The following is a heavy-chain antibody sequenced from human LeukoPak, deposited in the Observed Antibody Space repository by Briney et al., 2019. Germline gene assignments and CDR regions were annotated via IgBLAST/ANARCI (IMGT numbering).Heavy chain of an antibody. V-gene: IGHV3-23*01. D-gene: IGHD3-16*01. CDR1: GFNFRSSA. Sequence: GGSLRLFRGGPGFNFRSSAKRWGRQAPGKGVGWVSTISGSDTSTYYADSVKGRFTISRHNSKNTLYLQMNSLRAEDTAVYYCAKTRLGELFYWGQGTLVTVSS. J-gene: IGHJ4*02. CDR2: ISGSDTST. CDR3: AKTRLGELFY.